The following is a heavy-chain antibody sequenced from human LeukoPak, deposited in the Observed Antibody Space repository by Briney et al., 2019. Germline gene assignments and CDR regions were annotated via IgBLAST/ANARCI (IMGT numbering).Heavy chain of an antibody. D-gene: IGHD3-10*01. CDR3: ASGFEPFNFDY. J-gene: IGHJ4*02. Sequence: ASVKVSCKASGYTFTGYYMHWVRQAPGQGLEWMGWINPNSGGTYYAQKFQGRVSMTRDTSISTAYMELRSLRSDDTAVYYCASGFEPFNFDYWGQGTLVTVSS. V-gene: IGHV1-2*02. CDR2: INPNSGGT. CDR1: GYTFTGYY.